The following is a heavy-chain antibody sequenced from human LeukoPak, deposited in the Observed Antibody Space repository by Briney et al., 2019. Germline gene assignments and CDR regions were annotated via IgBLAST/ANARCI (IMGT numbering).Heavy chain of an antibody. CDR3: ARLKFYDSTGYSPGYYMEV. CDR1: GGPIYSYY. Sequence: SETLSLSCTVSGGPIYSYYWSWIRQTAGKGLEWIGRLYPGVSTNYNPSLKSRVTMSVDTSKNQFALKLSAVTAADTAVYYCARLKFYDSTGYSPGYYMEVWGKGTTVPVSS. V-gene: IGHV4-4*07. CDR2: LYPGVST. D-gene: IGHD3-22*01. J-gene: IGHJ6*03.